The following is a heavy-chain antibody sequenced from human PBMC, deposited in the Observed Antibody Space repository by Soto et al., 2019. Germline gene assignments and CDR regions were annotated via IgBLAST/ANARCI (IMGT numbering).Heavy chain of an antibody. V-gene: IGHV3-21*01. Sequence: GGSLRLSCAVSGFTFSSYSMNWVRQAPGKGLEWVSSISRSSNYIYYADSVKGRFTISRDNAKNSLYLQMNSLRVEDTAEYYCARDGPENDYWGQGTLVTVSS. CDR1: GFTFSSYS. CDR3: ARDGPENDY. J-gene: IGHJ4*02. CDR2: ISRSSNYI.